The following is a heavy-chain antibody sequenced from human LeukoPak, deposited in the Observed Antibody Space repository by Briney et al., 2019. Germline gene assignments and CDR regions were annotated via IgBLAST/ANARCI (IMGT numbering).Heavy chain of an antibody. V-gene: IGHV4-31*03. D-gene: IGHD2-8*01. CDR1: GGSISSGVYY. J-gene: IGHJ5*02. CDR2: IYYSGST. Sequence: SETLSLTGTVSGGSISSGVYYWSWIRQHPWKGLDWIGYIYYSGSTYYNPSLKSRVTISVDTSKNQFSLKLSSVTAADTAVYYCATSRMLRNWFDPWGQGTLVTVSS. CDR3: ATSRMLRNWFDP.